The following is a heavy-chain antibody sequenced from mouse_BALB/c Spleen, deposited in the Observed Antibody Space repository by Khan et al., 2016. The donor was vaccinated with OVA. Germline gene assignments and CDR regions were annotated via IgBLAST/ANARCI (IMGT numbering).Heavy chain of an antibody. V-gene: IGHV3-2*02. CDR3: ARTARIKY. CDR2: ISYSGST. J-gene: IGHJ2*01. D-gene: IGHD1-2*01. CDR1: GYSITSGYG. Sequence: EVERQESGPGLVKPSQSLSLTCTVTGYSITSGYGWNWIRQFPGNKLEWMGYISYSGSTNYNPSLKSRISITRDPSKNQFFLQWNSVTTEVTATYYFARTARIKYWGQGTTLTVSS.